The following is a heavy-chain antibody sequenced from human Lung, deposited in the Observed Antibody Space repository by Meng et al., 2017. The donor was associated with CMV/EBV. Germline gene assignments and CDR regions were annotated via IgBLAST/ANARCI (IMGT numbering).Heavy chain of an antibody. V-gene: IGHV4-30-4*01. CDR3: AGYLWGSYQFDY. CDR2: ISYSGNT. Sequence: CSVSGGSISSGDYYWSWIRQPPGKGLEWIGYISYSGNTYYNPSLKSRVTTSVDTSKNQFSLKLSSVTAADTAVYYCAGYLWGSYQFDYWGHGTLVTVSS. J-gene: IGHJ4*01. CDR1: GGSISSGDYY. D-gene: IGHD3-16*02.